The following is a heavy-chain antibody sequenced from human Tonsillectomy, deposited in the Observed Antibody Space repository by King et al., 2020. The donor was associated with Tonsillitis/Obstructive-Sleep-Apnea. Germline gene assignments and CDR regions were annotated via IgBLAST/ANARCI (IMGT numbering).Heavy chain of an antibody. CDR1: GFTFSSYD. Sequence: VQLVESGGGVVQPGRSLRLSCSASGFTFSSYDMHWVRQAPGKGLGRVAVISVCGSNKYYADSVKGRFPNSRDNSKNTLYLQMNSLRAEDTAVYYCAKAVGGGPADYYYYYMDVWGKGTTVTVSS. D-gene: IGHD3-16*01. J-gene: IGHJ6*03. CDR2: ISVCGSNK. V-gene: IGHV3-30*18. CDR3: AKAVGGGPADYYYYYMDV.